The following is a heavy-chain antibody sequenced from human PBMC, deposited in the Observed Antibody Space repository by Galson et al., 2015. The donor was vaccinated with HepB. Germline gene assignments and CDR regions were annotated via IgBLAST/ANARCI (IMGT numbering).Heavy chain of an antibody. Sequence: SVKVSCKASGDTFINSAIYWVRQAPGQRPEWMGCINYCTGYTEYSQKFQGRVTITRDTSANTVYMKLSSLRSEDTAVYYCARWSPSGASDDALDVWGQGTTVTVSS. D-gene: IGHD1-26*01. CDR1: GDTFINSA. CDR3: ARWSPSGASDDALDV. J-gene: IGHJ3*01. V-gene: IGHV1-3*01. CDR2: INYCTGYT.